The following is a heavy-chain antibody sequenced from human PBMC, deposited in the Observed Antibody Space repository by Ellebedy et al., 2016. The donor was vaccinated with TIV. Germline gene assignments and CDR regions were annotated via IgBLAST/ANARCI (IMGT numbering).Heavy chain of an antibody. CDR3: ARDSISGDNGFDV. Sequence: GESLKISCAASGFTFSSYGMHWVRQAPGKGLEWVAVIFNDGSKQYYPDSVKGRFTISRDNSKSTLYLQMNSLRAEDTAMYYCARDSISGDNGFDVWGQGTMVTVSS. J-gene: IGHJ3*01. CDR2: IFNDGSKQ. CDR1: GFTFSSYG. V-gene: IGHV3-30*12. D-gene: IGHD7-27*01.